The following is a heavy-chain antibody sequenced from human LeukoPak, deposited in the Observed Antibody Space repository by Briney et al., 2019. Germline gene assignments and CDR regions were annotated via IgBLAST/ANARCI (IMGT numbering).Heavy chain of an antibody. J-gene: IGHJ4*02. V-gene: IGHV4-34*01. CDR1: GGSFSGYY. CDR3: ARGGIFGVVKKIKNYFDY. CDR2: INHSGST. D-gene: IGHD3-3*01. Sequence: PSETLSLTCAVYGGSFSGYYWSWIRQPPGKGLEWIGEINHSGSTNYNPSLKSRVTISVDTSKNQFSLKLSSVTAAGTAVYYCARGGIFGVVKKIKNYFDYWGQGTLVTVSS.